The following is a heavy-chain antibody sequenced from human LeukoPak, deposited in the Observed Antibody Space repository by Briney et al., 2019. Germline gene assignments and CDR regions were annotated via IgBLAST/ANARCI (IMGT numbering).Heavy chain of an antibody. CDR3: ARLHGGNPFDY. CDR2: IYYSGST. V-gene: IGHV4-59*08. CDR1: GDSISTYY. Sequence: SETLSLTCTVSGDSISTYYWSWIRQPPGKGLEWIGYIYYSGSTNYNPSLKSRVTISVDTSKNQFSLKLSSVTAADTAVYYCARLHGGNPFDYWGQGTLVTVSS. D-gene: IGHD4-23*01. J-gene: IGHJ4*02.